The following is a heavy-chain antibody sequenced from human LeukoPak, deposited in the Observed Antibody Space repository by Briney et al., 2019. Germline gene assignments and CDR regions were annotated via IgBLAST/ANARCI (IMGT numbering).Heavy chain of an antibody. D-gene: IGHD6-6*01. J-gene: IGHJ4*02. V-gene: IGHV3-23*01. CDR3: ARGRVDYSSSLTYFDY. CDR1: GFTFSSYA. CDR2: ISGSGVGT. Sequence: GGSLRLSCAASGFTFSSYAMSWVRQAPGKGLEWVSGISGSGVGTYYADSVKGRFTISRDSSKNTLYLQMNSLRAEDTALYYRARGRVDYSSSLTYFDYWGQGTLVTVSP.